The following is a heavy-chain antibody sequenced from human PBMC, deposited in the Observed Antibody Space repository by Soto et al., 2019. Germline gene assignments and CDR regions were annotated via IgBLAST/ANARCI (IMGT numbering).Heavy chain of an antibody. V-gene: IGHV3-21*01. J-gene: IGHJ6*02. CDR1: GFTFSSYS. CDR3: ARDGTIAAAGENYYYYGMDV. CDR2: ISSSSSYI. Sequence: SLRLSCAASGFTFSSYSMNWVRQAPGKGLEWVSSISSSSSYIYYADSVKGRFTISRDNAKNSLYLQMNSLRAEDTAVYYCARDGTIAAAGENYYYYGMDVWGQGTTVTVSS. D-gene: IGHD6-13*01.